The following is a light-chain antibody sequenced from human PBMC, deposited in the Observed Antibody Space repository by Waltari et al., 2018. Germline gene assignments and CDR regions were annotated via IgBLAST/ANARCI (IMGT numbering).Light chain of an antibody. Sequence: DIVLTQAPDSLAVSLGERATINCKSRQSVLSTSNHKNYLGWYQQKPGQHPKLLITWASTRESGVPDRVSGSGSGTDFTLTISSLQAEDVAVYFCQQCYTFPYTFGQGTKLEIK. V-gene: IGKV4-1*01. CDR1: QSVLSTSNHKNY. J-gene: IGKJ2*01. CDR2: WAS. CDR3: QQCYTFPYT.